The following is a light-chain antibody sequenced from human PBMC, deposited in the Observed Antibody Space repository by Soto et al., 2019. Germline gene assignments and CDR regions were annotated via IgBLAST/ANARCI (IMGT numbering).Light chain of an antibody. CDR2: GAS. CDR1: QSISDT. Sequence: EIVMTQSPATLSVSPGGRATLSCRASQSISDTLAWYQQKPGQAPRLLIYGASTRAPGFPARFSGSGSGTDFTLTISSLQSEDFAVYYCQQYSNWPWTFGQGTKVDIK. J-gene: IGKJ1*01. CDR3: QQYSNWPWT. V-gene: IGKV3-15*01.